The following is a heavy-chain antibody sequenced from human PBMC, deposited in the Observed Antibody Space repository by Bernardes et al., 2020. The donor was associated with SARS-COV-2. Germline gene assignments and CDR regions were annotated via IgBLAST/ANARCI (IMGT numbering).Heavy chain of an antibody. CDR3: VIDMYGKNDY. CDR2: MNGDGTTI. Sequence: GGSLRLSCAASGFTFASDWMHWVRQAPGKGLDWVARMNGDGTTIDHAEAVRGRFSISRDKVKNTLYLQMHSLRADDTAQYFCVIDMYGKNDYWGQGTLVTVSS. CDR1: GFTFASDW. V-gene: IGHV3-74*01. D-gene: IGHD3-10*02. J-gene: IGHJ4*02.